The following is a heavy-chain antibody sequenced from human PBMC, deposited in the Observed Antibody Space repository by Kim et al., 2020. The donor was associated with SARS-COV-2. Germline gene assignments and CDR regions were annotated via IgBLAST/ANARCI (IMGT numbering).Heavy chain of an antibody. CDR2: ISSSSSYI. Sequence: GGSLRLSCAASGFTFSSYSMNWVRQAPGKGLEWVSSISSSSSYIYYADSVKGRFTISRDNAKNSLYLQMNSLRAEDTAVYYCARDRITIFGVVIRSYYYGMDVWGQGTTVTVSS. CDR1: GFTFSSYS. CDR3: ARDRITIFGVVIRSYYYGMDV. J-gene: IGHJ6*02. D-gene: IGHD3-3*01. V-gene: IGHV3-21*01.